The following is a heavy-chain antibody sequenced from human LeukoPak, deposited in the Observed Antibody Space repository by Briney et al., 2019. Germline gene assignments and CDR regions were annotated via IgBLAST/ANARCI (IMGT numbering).Heavy chain of an antibody. V-gene: IGHV1-2*02. J-gene: IGHJ4*02. Sequence: ASVKVSCKASGYTFTGYYMHWVRQAPGQGLEWMGWINPNSGGTNYAQKFQGRVAMTRDTSISAAYMELSRLTSDDTALYYCARTYTAVHYFDYWGQGTLVTVSS. CDR3: ARTYTAVHYFDY. CDR1: GYTFTGYY. CDR2: INPNSGGT. D-gene: IGHD2-21*02.